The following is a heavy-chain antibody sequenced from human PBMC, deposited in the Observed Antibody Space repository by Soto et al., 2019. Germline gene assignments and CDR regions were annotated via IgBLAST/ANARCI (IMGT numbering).Heavy chain of an antibody. CDR3: AKAKGIAAAGIDY. CDR1: GFTFSSYG. J-gene: IGHJ4*02. CDR2: ISYDGSNK. Sequence: QVQLVESGGGVVQPGRSLRLSCAASGFTFSSYGMHWVRQAPGKGLEWVAVISYDGSNKYYADSVKGRFTISRDNSKNTLYLQMSSLRAEDTAVYYCAKAKGIAAAGIDYWGQGTLVTVSS. V-gene: IGHV3-30*18. D-gene: IGHD6-13*01.